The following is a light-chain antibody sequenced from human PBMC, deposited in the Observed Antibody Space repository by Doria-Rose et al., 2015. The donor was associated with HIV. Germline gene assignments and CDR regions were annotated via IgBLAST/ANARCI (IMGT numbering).Light chain of an antibody. V-gene: IGKV3-20*01. Sequence: TQSPGTLSLSPGERATLSCRASQSFSSTYLAWYQQRPGQAPSLLIYDGSTRATGIPDRFSASESRTDFTLTINRLEPEDFALYYCHQYGTSWTFGQGTKAEI. CDR2: DGS. J-gene: IGKJ1*01. CDR3: HQYGTSWT. CDR1: QSFSSTY.